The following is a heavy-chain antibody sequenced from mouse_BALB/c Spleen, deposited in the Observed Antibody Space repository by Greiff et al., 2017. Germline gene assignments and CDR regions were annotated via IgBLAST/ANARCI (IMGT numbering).Heavy chain of an antibody. J-gene: IGHJ3*01. CDR1: GYTFTDYY. D-gene: IGHD2-1*01. Sequence: VQLKESGPELVKPGASVKMSCKASGYTFTDYYMDWVKQSHGESFEWIGRVNPYNGGTSYNQKFKGKATLTVDKSSSTAYMELNSLTSEDSAVYYCARGKPAWFAYWGQGTLVTVSA. CDR2: VNPYNGGT. CDR3: ARGKPAWFAY. V-gene: IGHV1-19*01.